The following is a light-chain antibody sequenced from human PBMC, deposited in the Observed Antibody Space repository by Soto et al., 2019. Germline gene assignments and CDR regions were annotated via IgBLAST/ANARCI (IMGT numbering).Light chain of an antibody. CDR2: AAS. CDR1: QSISSR. CDR3: QQYSHPIT. Sequence: DIQMTQSPSTLSPSLGDRATLTCRASQSISSRLAWYQQKPGKPPKLLIYAASNWETGFPSRFSGSGSGTDFTSTISRLKPDDIATYYRQQYSHPITFGQGTKLDI. V-gene: IGKV1-5*01. J-gene: IGKJ5*01.